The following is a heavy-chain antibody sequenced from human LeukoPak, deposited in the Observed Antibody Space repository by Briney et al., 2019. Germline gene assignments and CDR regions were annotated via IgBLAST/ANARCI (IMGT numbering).Heavy chain of an antibody. V-gene: IGHV5-51*01. J-gene: IGHJ5*02. CDR3: ARGYCSGGSCIAFDP. D-gene: IGHD2-15*01. CDR2: IYPGDSDT. CDR1: GYSFTSYW. Sequence: GESLKISCKGSGYSFTSYWIGWVRQMPGKGLEWMGIIYPGDSDTRYSPSFQGQVTISADKSISTAHLQWSSLKASDTAMYYCARGYCSGGSCIAFDPWGQGTLVTVSS.